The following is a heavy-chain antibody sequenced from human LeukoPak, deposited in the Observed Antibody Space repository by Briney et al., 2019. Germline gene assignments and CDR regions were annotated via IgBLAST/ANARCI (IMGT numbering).Heavy chain of an antibody. D-gene: IGHD5-18*01. V-gene: IGHV4-59*01. J-gene: IGHJ3*02. CDR2: VYYSGST. CDR1: GGSISSYH. CDR3: ARGSAMGHGRVFDI. Sequence: SETLSLTCTVSGGSISSYHWSWIRQPPGKGLEWIGYVYYSGSTNYNPSLKSRVTISVDTSKNQFSLKLSSVTAADTAVYYCARGSAMGHGRVFDIWGQGTMVTVSS.